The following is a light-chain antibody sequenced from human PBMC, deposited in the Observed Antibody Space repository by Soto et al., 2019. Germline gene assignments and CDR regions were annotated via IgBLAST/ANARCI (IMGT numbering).Light chain of an antibody. CDR2: DVS. V-gene: IGLV2-14*03. CDR1: SNDVGSFIH. Sequence: SSLTQPFSVSRSPGQSITVSDYGTSNDVGSFIHVSWYQRHPGKAPKLIIHDVSERPPDISNRFSGSRSANMASLTISGLLAEDEAEYYCSSYSRGTTPYVFGTGTKVTVL. CDR3: SSYSRGTTPYV. J-gene: IGLJ1*01.